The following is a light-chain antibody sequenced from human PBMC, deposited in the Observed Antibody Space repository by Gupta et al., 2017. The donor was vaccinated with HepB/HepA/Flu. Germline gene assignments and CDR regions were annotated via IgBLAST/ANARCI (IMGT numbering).Light chain of an antibody. CDR1: QTINNF. J-gene: IGKJ1*01. Sequence: DIQMTQSPSSLSASVGDRVTITCRASQTINNFLNWYQQEPGRAPHLLIYAASTLQSGVPSRFSGSGSGTEFTLTISRLQLEDFGTYFCQQSFSRPWTFGQGTKVEI. CDR3: QQSFSRPWT. V-gene: IGKV1-39*01. CDR2: AAS.